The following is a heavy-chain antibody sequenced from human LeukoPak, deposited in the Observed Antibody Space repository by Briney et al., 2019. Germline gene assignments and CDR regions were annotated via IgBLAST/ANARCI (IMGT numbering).Heavy chain of an antibody. CDR2: IKQDGSEK. CDR1: GFTFSSYS. J-gene: IGHJ4*02. V-gene: IGHV3-7*01. D-gene: IGHD3-3*01. CDR3: ARDRARFGVVIEFDF. Sequence: GGSLRLSCASSGFTFSSYSKNWVRQAPGKGLEWVANIKQDGSEKYYVDSVKGRFTISRDNAKNSLYLQMNSLRAEDTAVYYCARDRARFGVVIEFDFWGQGTLVTVSS.